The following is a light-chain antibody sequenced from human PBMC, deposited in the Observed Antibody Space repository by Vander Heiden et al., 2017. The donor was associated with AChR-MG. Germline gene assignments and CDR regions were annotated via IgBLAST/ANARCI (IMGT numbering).Light chain of an antibody. V-gene: IGKV4-1*01. Sequence: DIVMTQSPDSLAVSLGERATINCKSSQSILYSSSNKYFLAWYQQKPGQPPKLLIYWASTRESGVPDRFSGSGSGTDFTLTISSLQAEDVAVYYCQQDDSTPITFGHGTKVDIK. CDR1: QSILYSSSNKYF. CDR3: QQDDSTPIT. CDR2: WAS. J-gene: IGKJ3*01.